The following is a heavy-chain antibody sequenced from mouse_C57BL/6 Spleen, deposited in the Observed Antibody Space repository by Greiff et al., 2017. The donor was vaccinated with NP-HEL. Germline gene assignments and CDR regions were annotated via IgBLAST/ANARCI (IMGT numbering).Heavy chain of an antibody. J-gene: IGHJ2*01. CDR2: INYVGSST. V-gene: IGHV5-16*01. CDR1: GFTFSDYY. D-gene: IGHD3-2*02. CDR3: ARERDSSGYPDY. Sequence: EVKLMESEGGLVQPGSSMKLSCTASGFTFSDYYMAWVRPVPEKGLEWVANINYVGSSTYYLDSLKRRFIISREKAKNMLYLQLSSLKSEDTATYYCARERDSSGYPDYWGQGTTLTVSS.